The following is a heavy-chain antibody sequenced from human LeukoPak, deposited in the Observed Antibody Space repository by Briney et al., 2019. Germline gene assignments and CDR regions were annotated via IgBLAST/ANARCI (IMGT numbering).Heavy chain of an antibody. Sequence: ASVKVSCKASGYTFTSYYMHWVRQAPGQGLEWMGIINPSGGSTSYVQNFQGRVTMTRDTSTSTVYTEVSSLRSEDTAVYYCARDQYSSGWYKYFQHWXQGTLVTVSS. D-gene: IGHD6-19*01. CDR3: ARDQYSSGWYKYFQH. J-gene: IGHJ1*01. CDR2: INPSGGST. V-gene: IGHV1-46*01. CDR1: GYTFTSYY.